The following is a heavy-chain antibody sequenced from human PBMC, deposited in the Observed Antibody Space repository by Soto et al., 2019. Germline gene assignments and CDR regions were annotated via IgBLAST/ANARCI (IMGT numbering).Heavy chain of an antibody. CDR1: GFTFSSYA. J-gene: IGHJ4*02. Sequence: PGXSRRLSCAVSGFTFSSYALSWVRQAPGKGLEWVSAISGSGGSTYYADSVKGRFTISRDNSKNTLYLQMNSLRAEDTAVYYCAKDSQLFGYWGQGTLVTVSS. D-gene: IGHD3-10*01. CDR2: ISGSGGST. CDR3: AKDSQLFGY. V-gene: IGHV3-23*01.